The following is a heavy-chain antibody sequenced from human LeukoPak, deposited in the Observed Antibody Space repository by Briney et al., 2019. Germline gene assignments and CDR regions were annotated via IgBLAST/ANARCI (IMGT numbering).Heavy chain of an antibody. CDR2: ISWNSGSI. CDR1: GFTFDDYA. CDR3: AREGRYSSSWYSDYYYYMDV. J-gene: IGHJ6*03. V-gene: IGHV3-9*01. D-gene: IGHD6-13*01. Sequence: QPGGSLRLSCAASGFTFDDYAMHWVRQAPGKGLEWVSGISWNSGSIGYADSVKGRFTISRDNAKNSLYLQMNSLRAEDTALYHCAREGRYSSSWYSDYYYYMDVWGKGTTVTISS.